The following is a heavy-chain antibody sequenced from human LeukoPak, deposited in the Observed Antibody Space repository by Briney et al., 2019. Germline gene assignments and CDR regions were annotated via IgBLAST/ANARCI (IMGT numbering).Heavy chain of an antibody. J-gene: IGHJ5*02. CDR2: IWYDGSNK. Sequence: AGGSLRLSCAASGFTFSSYGMHWVRQAPGKGLEWVAVIWYDGSNKYYADSVKGRFTISRDNSKNTLYLQMNSLRAEDTAVYYCARDSNDYSNYVPLFGFDPWGQGTLVTVSS. D-gene: IGHD4-4*01. V-gene: IGHV3-33*01. CDR3: ARDSNDYSNYVPLFGFDP. CDR1: GFTFSSYG.